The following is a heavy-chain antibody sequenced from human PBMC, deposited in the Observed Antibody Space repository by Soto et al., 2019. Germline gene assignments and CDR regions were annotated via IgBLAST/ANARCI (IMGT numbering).Heavy chain of an antibody. Sequence: GGSLRLSCAASGFTFSSYAMHWVRQAPGKGLEWVAVISYDGSNNYYADSVKGRFTVSRDNSKNTLYLQMNSLRAEDTAVYYCARDFGSLGATIDYWGQGTLVTVSS. D-gene: IGHD1-26*01. CDR2: ISYDGSNN. J-gene: IGHJ4*02. CDR3: ARDFGSLGATIDY. V-gene: IGHV3-30-3*01. CDR1: GFTFSSYA.